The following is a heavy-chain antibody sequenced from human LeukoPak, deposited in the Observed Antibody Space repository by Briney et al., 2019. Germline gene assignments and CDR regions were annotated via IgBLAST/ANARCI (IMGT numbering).Heavy chain of an antibody. CDR1: GFTFSSYS. CDR3: AGRIVGATIGDY. CDR2: ISSSSSYI. Sequence: GGSPRLSCAASGFTFSSYSMNWVRQAPGKGLEWVSFISSSSSYIYYADSVKGRFTISRDNAKNSLYLQVNSLRAEDTAVYYCAGRIVGATIGDYWGQGTLVTVSS. J-gene: IGHJ4*02. V-gene: IGHV3-21*01. D-gene: IGHD1-26*01.